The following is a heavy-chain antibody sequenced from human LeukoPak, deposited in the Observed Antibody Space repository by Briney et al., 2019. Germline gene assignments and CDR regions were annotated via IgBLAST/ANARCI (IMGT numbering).Heavy chain of an antibody. CDR3: ASSFNSYGYTPSYYYYMDV. V-gene: IGHV1-69*01. CDR1: GGTFSSYA. J-gene: IGHJ6*03. D-gene: IGHD5-18*01. Sequence: SVKVSCKASGGTFSSYAISWVRQAPGQGLECMGGIIPISGTANYAQKFQGRVTITADESTSTAYMELSSLRSEDTAVYYCASSFNSYGYTPSYYYYMDVWGKETTVTVSS. CDR2: IIPISGTA.